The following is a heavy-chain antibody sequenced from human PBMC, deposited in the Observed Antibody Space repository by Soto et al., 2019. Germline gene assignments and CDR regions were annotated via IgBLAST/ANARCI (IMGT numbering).Heavy chain of an antibody. D-gene: IGHD5-18*01. V-gene: IGHV4-59*01. CDR1: GGSISSYY. Sequence: PSETLSLTCTVSGGSISSYYWSWIRQPPGKGLEWIGYIYYSGSTNYNPSLKSRVTISVDTSKNQFSLKLSSVTAADTAVYYCARGIDTAMAEYYFDYWGQGTLVTVS. J-gene: IGHJ4*02. CDR2: IYYSGST. CDR3: ARGIDTAMAEYYFDY.